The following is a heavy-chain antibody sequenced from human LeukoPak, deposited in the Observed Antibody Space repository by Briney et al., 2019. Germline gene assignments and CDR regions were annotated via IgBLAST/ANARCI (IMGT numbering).Heavy chain of an antibody. CDR3: ARSSSGLPVN. D-gene: IGHD3-10*01. V-gene: IGHV3-21*01. J-gene: IGHJ4*02. CDR1: GFTFSSNS. Sequence: PGGSLRLSCAASGFTFSSNSMNWVRQAPGKGLEWVSSISSSSSYIYYADSVKGRFTISRDNAKNSLYLQMNSLRAEDTAVYYCARSSSGLPVNWGQGTLVTVSS. CDR2: ISSSSSYI.